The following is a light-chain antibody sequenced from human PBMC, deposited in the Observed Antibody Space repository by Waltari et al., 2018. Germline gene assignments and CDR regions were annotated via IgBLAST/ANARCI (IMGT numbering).Light chain of an antibody. CDR2: AAS. CDR1: QGISSY. CDR3: QQYDNWPLT. Sequence: IQLTQSPSSLSASVGDRVTITCRASQGISSYLAWYQQKPGKAPKLLIYAASTLQSGVPSRFSGSGSGTDFTLTISSLQPEDFATYYCQQYDNWPLTFGQGTRLDIK. V-gene: IGKV1-9*01. J-gene: IGKJ5*01.